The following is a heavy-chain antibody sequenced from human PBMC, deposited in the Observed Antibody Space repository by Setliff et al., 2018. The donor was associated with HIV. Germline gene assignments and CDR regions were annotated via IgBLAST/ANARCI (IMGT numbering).Heavy chain of an antibody. V-gene: IGHV4-38-2*02. Sequence: LSLTCTVSGYSISSGYYWGWIRQPPGKGLEWIGSIYHSGSTYYNPSLKSRVTISVDTSKDQFSLKLSSVTAADTAVYYCARDGPIVGATTIFNYWGQGTLVTVSS. J-gene: IGHJ4*02. CDR2: IYHSGST. CDR3: ARDGPIVGATTIFNY. CDR1: GYSISSGYY. D-gene: IGHD1-26*01.